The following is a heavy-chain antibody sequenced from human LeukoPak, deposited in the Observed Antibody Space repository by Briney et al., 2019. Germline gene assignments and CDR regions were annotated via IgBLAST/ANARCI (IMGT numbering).Heavy chain of an antibody. CDR2: ISSLSNAI. J-gene: IGHJ4*02. Sequence: GGSLRLSCAASGFVFSDYEMNWFRKAPGKGLEWVSYISSLSNAIYYADSVKGRFTISRDNAKNSLYLQMHSLRVEDTALYYSARESVASRRVENWGQGTLVTVSS. CDR1: GFVFSDYE. D-gene: IGHD6-6*01. V-gene: IGHV3-48*03. CDR3: ARESVASRRVEN.